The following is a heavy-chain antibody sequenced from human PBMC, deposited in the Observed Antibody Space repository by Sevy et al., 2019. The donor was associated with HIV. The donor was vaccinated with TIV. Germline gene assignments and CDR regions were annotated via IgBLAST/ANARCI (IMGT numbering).Heavy chain of an antibody. J-gene: IGHJ4*02. D-gene: IGHD2-8*01. V-gene: IGHV3-23*01. CDR3: AREGCTKPHDF. CDR2: LSFGCGEI. CDR1: GFTCSKYS. Sequence: GGSLRLSCAASGFTCSKYSMSWVRQPPGKGLEWVSTLSFGCGEINYADSVKGRFTISRDNSKSSVYLQMNNLRPEETAVYYCAREGCTKPHDFWGQRTLVTASS.